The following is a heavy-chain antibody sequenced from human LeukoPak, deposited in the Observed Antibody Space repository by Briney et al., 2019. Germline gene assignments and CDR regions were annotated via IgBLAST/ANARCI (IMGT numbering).Heavy chain of an antibody. Sequence: GGSLRLSCAASGFTFSSYWMSWVRQAPGKGLEWVANIKQDGSEKYYVDSVKGRFTISRDNAKNSLYLQMNSLRAEDTAVYNCARDLHYYDSSGSFDYWGQGTLVTVSS. D-gene: IGHD3-22*01. CDR2: IKQDGSEK. CDR3: ARDLHYYDSSGSFDY. V-gene: IGHV3-7*03. CDR1: GFTFSSYW. J-gene: IGHJ4*02.